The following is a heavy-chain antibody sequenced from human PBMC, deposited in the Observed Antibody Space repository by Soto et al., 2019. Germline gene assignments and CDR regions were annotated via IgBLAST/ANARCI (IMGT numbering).Heavy chain of an antibody. CDR2: IYYSGST. Sequence: QVQLQESGPGLVKPSETLSLTCTVSVGSISSYYWSWIRQPPGKGLEWIGYIYYSGSTNYNPSLKSRVTISVDTSKNEFSLKLSSVTAADTAVYYCARDRLANWFDPWGQGTLVTVSS. D-gene: IGHD3-9*01. J-gene: IGHJ5*02. V-gene: IGHV4-59*01. CDR1: VGSISSYY. CDR3: ARDRLANWFDP.